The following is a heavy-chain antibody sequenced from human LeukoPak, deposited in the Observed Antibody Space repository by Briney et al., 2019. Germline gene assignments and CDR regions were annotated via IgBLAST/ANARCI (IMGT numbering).Heavy chain of an antibody. CDR2: IYYSGST. J-gene: IGHJ3*02. CDR1: GGSISSGDYY. V-gene: IGHV4-30-4*01. Sequence: PSETLSLTCTVSGGSISSGDYYWSWIRQPPGKGLEWIGYIYYSGSTYYNPSLKGRVTISVDTSKNQFSLKLSSVTAADTAVYYCARRVGRSYGEGVEAFDIWGQGTMVTVSS. D-gene: IGHD4-17*01. CDR3: ARRVGRSYGEGVEAFDI.